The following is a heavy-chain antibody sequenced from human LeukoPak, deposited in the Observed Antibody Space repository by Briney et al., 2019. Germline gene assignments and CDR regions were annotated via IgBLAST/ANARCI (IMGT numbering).Heavy chain of an antibody. J-gene: IGHJ5*02. CDR3: ARHFTYYYDSSGSTP. CDR2: ISSSGSTI. CDR1: GFTFSSYG. V-gene: IGHV3-48*04. D-gene: IGHD3-22*01. Sequence: GGSLRLSCAASGFTFSSYGMNWVRQAPGKGLEWVSYISSSGSTIYYADSVKGRFTISRDNAKNSLYLQMNSLRAEDTAVYYCARHFTYYYDSSGSTPWGQGTLVTVSS.